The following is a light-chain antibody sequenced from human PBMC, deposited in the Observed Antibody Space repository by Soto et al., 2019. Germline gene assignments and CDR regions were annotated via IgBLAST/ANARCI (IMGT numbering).Light chain of an antibody. CDR2: DAS. CDR1: QTVRNNY. CDR3: QQFSSYPLT. V-gene: IGKV3-20*01. Sequence: EFVLTQSPATLSLSPGERATLSCRASQTVRNNYLAWYQQKPRQAPSLLIYDASSRATGIPDRFSGGESGSDFTLTISRLEPEDFAVYYCQQFSSYPLTFGGGTRVEIK. J-gene: IGKJ4*01.